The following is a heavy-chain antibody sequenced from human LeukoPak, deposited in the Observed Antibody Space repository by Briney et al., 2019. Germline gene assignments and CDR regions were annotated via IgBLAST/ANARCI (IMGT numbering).Heavy chain of an antibody. V-gene: IGHV3-7*03. Sequence: GVPLRLPCVASVFTFREYWMTWVREAPGKGLECVANIKQDGTETHYVDSVKGRFTSSRDNTENSMYLQMNSLRVEDTAVYFCAGVVGWNAEDWGQGTQVTVSS. D-gene: IGHD2-21*01. J-gene: IGHJ4*02. CDR1: VFTFREYW. CDR2: IKQDGTET. CDR3: AGVVGWNAED.